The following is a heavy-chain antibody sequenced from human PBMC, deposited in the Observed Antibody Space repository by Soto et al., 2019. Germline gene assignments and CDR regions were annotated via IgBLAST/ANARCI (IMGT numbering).Heavy chain of an antibody. CDR2: ISYDGSNK. Sequence: GGSLRLSCAASGFTFSSYGMHWVRQAPGKGLEWVAVISYDGSNKYYADSVKGRFTISRDNSKNTLYLQMNSLRAEDTAVYYCAKDLGRRRGTVVAAFNWFDPWGQGTLVTVSS. D-gene: IGHD2-15*01. V-gene: IGHV3-30*18. CDR1: GFTFSSYG. CDR3: AKDLGRRRGTVVAAFNWFDP. J-gene: IGHJ5*02.